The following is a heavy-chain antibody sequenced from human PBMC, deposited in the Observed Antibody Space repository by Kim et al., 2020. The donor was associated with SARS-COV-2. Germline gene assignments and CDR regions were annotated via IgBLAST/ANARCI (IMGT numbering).Heavy chain of an antibody. D-gene: IGHD6-19*01. V-gene: IGHV3-23*01. J-gene: IGHJ4*02. CDR3: AKDGFREQWLVRGYYFDY. Sequence: KGRFTISRDNSKNTLYLQMNSLRAEDTAVYYCAKDGFREQWLVRGYYFDYWGQGTLVTVSS.